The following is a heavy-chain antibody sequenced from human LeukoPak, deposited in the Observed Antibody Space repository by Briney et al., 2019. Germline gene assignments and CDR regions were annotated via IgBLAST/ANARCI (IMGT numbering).Heavy chain of an antibody. CDR1: GFTFSSYS. J-gene: IGHJ3*02. Sequence: GGSLRLSCAASGFTFSSYSMNWVRQAPGEGLEWVSAISGSGGSTYYADSVKGRFSISRDNSKNTLYLQMNSLRAEDTAVYYCSKGITIFGVVSDAFDIWGQGTMVTVSS. CDR2: ISGSGGST. V-gene: IGHV3-23*01. D-gene: IGHD3-3*01. CDR3: SKGITIFGVVSDAFDI.